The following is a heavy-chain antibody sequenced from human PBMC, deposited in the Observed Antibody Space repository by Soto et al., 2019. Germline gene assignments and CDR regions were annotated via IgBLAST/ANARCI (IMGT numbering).Heavy chain of an antibody. CDR1: GGTFSSYA. Sequence: SVKVSCKASGGTFSSYAIRWVRQAPGHGLEWMGGIIPKFGTANYAQKFQGRVTITADKSTSTAYMELSSLRSEDTAVYYCARPQWLVKQVYYYGMDFWGQGTMVTVSS. CDR2: IIPKFGTA. D-gene: IGHD6-19*01. V-gene: IGHV1-69*06. J-gene: IGHJ6*02. CDR3: ARPQWLVKQVYYYGMDF.